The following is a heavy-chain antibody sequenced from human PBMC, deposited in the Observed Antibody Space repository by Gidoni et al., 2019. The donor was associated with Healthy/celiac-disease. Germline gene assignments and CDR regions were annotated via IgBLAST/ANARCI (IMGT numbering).Heavy chain of an antibody. CDR3: AKDDLDDYYGSGSYYNQKGYYGMDV. Sequence: EVQLLESGGGLVQPGGSLRLSCAASGFPFSSYAMSWVRQAPGKGLEWVSAISGSGGSTYYADSVKGRFTISRDNSKNTLYLQMNSLRAEDTAVYYCAKDDLDDYYGSGSYYNQKGYYGMDVWGQGTTVTVSS. D-gene: IGHD3-10*01. J-gene: IGHJ6*02. V-gene: IGHV3-23*01. CDR1: GFPFSSYA. CDR2: ISGSGGST.